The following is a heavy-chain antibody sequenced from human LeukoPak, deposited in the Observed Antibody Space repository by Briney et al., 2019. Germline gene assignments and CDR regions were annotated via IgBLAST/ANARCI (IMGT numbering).Heavy chain of an antibody. D-gene: IGHD3-22*01. Sequence: GGSLRLSCAASGFTFSSYAMHWVRQAPGKGLEWVANIKQDGSEKYYVDSVKGRFTISRDNAKNSLYLQMNSLRAEDTAVYYCARDGYYYDSSGYWADWGQGTLVTVSS. V-gene: IGHV3-7*01. CDR1: GFTFSSYA. CDR2: IKQDGSEK. CDR3: ARDGYYYDSSGYWAD. J-gene: IGHJ4*02.